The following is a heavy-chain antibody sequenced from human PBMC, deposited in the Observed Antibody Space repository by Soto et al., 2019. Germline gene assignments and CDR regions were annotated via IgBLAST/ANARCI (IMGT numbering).Heavy chain of an antibody. J-gene: IGHJ6*02. CDR1: GFTFSSYS. D-gene: IGHD4-17*01. CDR2: ISSSSSTI. Sequence: GGSLRLSCAASGFTFSSYSMNWVRQAPGKGLEWVSYISSSSSTIYYADSVKGRFTISRDNAKNSLYLQMNSLRDEDTAVYYCARGTTVTSPLPYYYYGMDVWGQGTTVTVSS. V-gene: IGHV3-48*02. CDR3: ARGTTVTSPLPYYYYGMDV.